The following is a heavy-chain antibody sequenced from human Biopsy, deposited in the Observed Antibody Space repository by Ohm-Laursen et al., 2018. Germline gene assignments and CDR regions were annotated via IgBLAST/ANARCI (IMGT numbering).Heavy chain of an antibody. CDR2: IWYDGTNE. Sequence: SLRLSCTASGFTFGHYAMHWVRQAPGKGLEWISLIWYDGTNEDYADSVKGRFTISRDNSKNTLYLQINTLTLEDTAFYYCARGLSSGWYGYFDVWGRGSLVTVSS. V-gene: IGHV3-33*01. CDR3: ARGLSSGWYGYFDV. D-gene: IGHD6-19*01. J-gene: IGHJ2*01. CDR1: GFTFGHYA.